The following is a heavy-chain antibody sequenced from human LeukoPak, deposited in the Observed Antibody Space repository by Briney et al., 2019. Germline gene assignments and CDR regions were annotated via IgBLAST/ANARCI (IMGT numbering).Heavy chain of an antibody. J-gene: IGHJ6*03. CDR3: ARGRVSSSTWYSTYYYYFYMDV. CDR2: IYYSGSP. V-gene: IGHV4-39*07. D-gene: IGHD1-1*01. CDR1: GGSISSSSYY. Sequence: SETLSLTCTVSGGSISSSSYYWGWIRQPPGKGLEWIGGIYYSGSPYYNSSLKSRVTISVDTSKNQFSLKLSSVTAADTAVYFCARGRVSSSTWYSTYYYYFYMDVWGKGTTVTVSS.